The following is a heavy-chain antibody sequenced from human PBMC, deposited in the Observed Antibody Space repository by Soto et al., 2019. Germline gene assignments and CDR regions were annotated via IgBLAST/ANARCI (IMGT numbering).Heavy chain of an antibody. J-gene: IGHJ6*02. V-gene: IGHV1-18*01. D-gene: IGHD6-19*01. Sequence: QVQLVQSGAEVKKPGASVTVSCKTSGYTFSNYGINWVRQAPGQGLEWMGWISGYNGNTNYAQTVQGRVTMTTDTSTGTVYLGLRSLKSDDTAIYYWSRFMMVGGWFDPNYYHGMDVWGQGTTVTVSS. CDR3: SRFMMVGGWFDPNYYHGMDV. CDR1: GYTFSNYG. CDR2: ISGYNGNT.